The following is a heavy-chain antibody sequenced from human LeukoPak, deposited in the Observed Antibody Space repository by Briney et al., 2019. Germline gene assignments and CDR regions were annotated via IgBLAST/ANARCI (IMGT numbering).Heavy chain of an antibody. Sequence: SETLSLTCTVSGGSISSSSYYWGWIRQPPGKGLEWIGSIYYSGSTYYNPSLKSRVTMSVDTSKNQFSLKLSSVTAADTAVYYCARTYSNYGGSYYYYYMDVWGKGTTVTVSS. V-gene: IGHV4-39*07. D-gene: IGHD4-11*01. CDR1: GGSISSSSYY. J-gene: IGHJ6*03. CDR2: IYYSGST. CDR3: ARTYSNYGGSYYYYYMDV.